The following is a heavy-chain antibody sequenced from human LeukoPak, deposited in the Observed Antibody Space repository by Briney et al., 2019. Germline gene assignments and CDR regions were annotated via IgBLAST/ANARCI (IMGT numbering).Heavy chain of an antibody. CDR2: ISYDGSNK. J-gene: IGHJ4*02. Sequence: PGGSLRLSCAASGFTFSSYGMHWVRQAPGKGLEWVAVISYDGSNKYYADSVKGRFTISRDSSKNTLYLQMNSLRAEDTAVYYCAKAFGITGTLYYFDYWGQGTLVTVSS. D-gene: IGHD1-20*01. V-gene: IGHV3-30*18. CDR3: AKAFGITGTLYYFDY. CDR1: GFTFSSYG.